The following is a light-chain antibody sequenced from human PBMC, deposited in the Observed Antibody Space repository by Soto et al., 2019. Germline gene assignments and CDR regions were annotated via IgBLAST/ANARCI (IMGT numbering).Light chain of an antibody. Sequence: ERVMTQSPSTLSVSPGERATLSCRASQSVSSNLAWYQQKPGQAPRLLIYGASTRATGIPARFSGSGSGTDFTLTISSLQAEDVAVYYCQQYHSDPITFGQGTRLEIK. CDR3: QQYHSDPIT. V-gene: IGKV3-15*01. CDR2: GAS. CDR1: QSVSSN. J-gene: IGKJ5*01.